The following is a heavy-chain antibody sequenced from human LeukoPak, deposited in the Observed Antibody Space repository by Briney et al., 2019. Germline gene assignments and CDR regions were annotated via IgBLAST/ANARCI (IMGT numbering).Heavy chain of an antibody. CDR2: ISSSSSTI. J-gene: IGHJ3*02. Sequence: GRSLRLSCAASGFTFSSYSMNWVRQAPGKGLEWVSYISSSSSTIYYADSVKGRFTISRDNAKNSLYLQMNSLRDEDTAVYYCARGDGDIVVVPAAIQGAFDIWGQGTMVTVSS. CDR3: ARGDGDIVVVPAAIQGAFDI. CDR1: GFTFSSYS. D-gene: IGHD2-2*01. V-gene: IGHV3-48*02.